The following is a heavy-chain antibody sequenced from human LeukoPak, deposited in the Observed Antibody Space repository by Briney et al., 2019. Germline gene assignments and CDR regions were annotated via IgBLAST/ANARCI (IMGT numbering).Heavy chain of an antibody. D-gene: IGHD7-27*01. Sequence: SETLSLTCTVSGGSISSGSYYWSWIRQPAGKGLEWIGHIYTSGSTNYNPSLKSRVTISVDTSKNQFSLKLTSVTAADTAVYFCARQRPWGLSRYFDYWGQGTLVTVSS. CDR1: GGSISSGSYY. V-gene: IGHV4-61*09. CDR2: IYTSGST. CDR3: ARQRPWGLSRYFDY. J-gene: IGHJ4*02.